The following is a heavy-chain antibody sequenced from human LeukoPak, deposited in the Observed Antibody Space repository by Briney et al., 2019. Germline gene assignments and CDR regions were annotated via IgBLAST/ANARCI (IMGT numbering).Heavy chain of an antibody. CDR2: ISGSGGST. CDR1: GFTFSSYA. J-gene: IGHJ4*02. V-gene: IGHV3-23*01. CDR3: AKGYDSSGYYLIDY. Sequence: GGSLRLSCAASGFTFSSYAMSWVRQAPGKGLEWVSAISGSGGSTYYADSVKGRFTISRDNSKNTLYLQMNSLRAEDTAVYYCAKGYDSSGYYLIDYWGQGTLFTVSS. D-gene: IGHD3-22*01.